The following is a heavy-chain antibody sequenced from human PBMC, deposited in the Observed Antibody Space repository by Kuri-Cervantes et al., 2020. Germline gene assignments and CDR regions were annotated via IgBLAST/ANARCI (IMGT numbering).Heavy chain of an antibody. CDR1: DGSISSYH. V-gene: IGHV4-59*08. CDR2: IYYSGST. D-gene: IGHD6-13*01. J-gene: IGHJ4*02. Sequence: SETLSLTCTVSDGSISSYHWSWIRQPPGKGLEWIGYIYYSGSTYYNPSLKSRVTISVDTSKNQFSLKLSSVTAADTAVYYCARQGSSWKISFDYWGQGTLVTVSS. CDR3: ARQGSSWKISFDY.